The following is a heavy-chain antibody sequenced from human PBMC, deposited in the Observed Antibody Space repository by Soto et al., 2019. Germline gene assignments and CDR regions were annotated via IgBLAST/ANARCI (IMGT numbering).Heavy chain of an antibody. V-gene: IGHV3-33*03. D-gene: IGHD1-7*01. CDR1: GFTISTHG. Sequence: SLRLSCAASGFTISTHGMHWVRQAPGKGLEWLANIWYDGSNKFYAESVKGRFSISKDNSKNTLYLQMSSLRAEDTAVYYCAAATTWNFPFPYWGQGTQVTVSS. CDR3: AAATTWNFPFPY. CDR2: IWYDGSNK. J-gene: IGHJ4*02.